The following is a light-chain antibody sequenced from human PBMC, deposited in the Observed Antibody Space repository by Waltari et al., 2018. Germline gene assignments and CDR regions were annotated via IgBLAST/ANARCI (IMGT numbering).Light chain of an antibody. J-gene: IGKJ1*01. CDR1: QSVSSY. V-gene: IGKV3-11*01. CDR2: DAS. CDR3: QQRSNRPPWT. Sequence: EIGLTQSPATPSLSPGERATLSCRASQSVSSYLAWYQQTPGQAPRLLIYDASNRATGIPARFSGSGSGTYFTLTINSLEPEDFAVYYCQQRSNRPPWTFGQGTRVETK.